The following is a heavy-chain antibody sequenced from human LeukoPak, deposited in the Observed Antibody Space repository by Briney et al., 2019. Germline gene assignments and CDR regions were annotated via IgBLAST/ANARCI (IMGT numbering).Heavy chain of an antibody. J-gene: IGHJ4*02. CDR3: ARGWSYSAFDY. CDR2: INHSGST. D-gene: IGHD3-10*01. Sequence: SETLSLTCAVYGGSFSGYYWSWIRQPPGKGLEWIGEINHSGSTNYNPPLKSRVTISVDTSKNQFSLKLSSVTAADTAVYYCARGWSYSAFDYWGQGTLVTVSS. CDR1: GGSFSGYY. V-gene: IGHV4-34*01.